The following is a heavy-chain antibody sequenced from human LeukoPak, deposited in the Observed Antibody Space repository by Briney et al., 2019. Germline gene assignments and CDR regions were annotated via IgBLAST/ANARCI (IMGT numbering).Heavy chain of an antibody. Sequence: SETLSLTCTVSGGSISSGGYYWSWIRQHPGKGLEWIGYIYYSGSTYYNPSLKSRVTISVDTSKTQFSLKLSSVTAADTAVYYCATHRVLRYFDWLPHLDYWGQGTLVTVSS. CDR2: IYYSGST. J-gene: IGHJ4*02. V-gene: IGHV4-31*03. D-gene: IGHD3-9*01. CDR3: ATHRVLRYFDWLPHLDY. CDR1: GGSISSGGYY.